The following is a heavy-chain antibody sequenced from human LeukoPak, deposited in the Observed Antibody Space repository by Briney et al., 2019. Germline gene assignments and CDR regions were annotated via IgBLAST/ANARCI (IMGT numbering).Heavy chain of an antibody. V-gene: IGHV3-33*01. CDR1: GFTFSSYG. CDR3: ARDRAYYYDSSGYAPTFDY. Sequence: PGRSLRLSCAASGFTFSSYGMHWVRQAPGKGLEWVAVIWYDGSNKYYADSVKGRFTISRDNSKSTLYLQMNSLRAEGTAVYYCARDRAYYYDSSGYAPTFDYWGQGTLVTVSS. CDR2: IWYDGSNK. J-gene: IGHJ4*02. D-gene: IGHD3-22*01.